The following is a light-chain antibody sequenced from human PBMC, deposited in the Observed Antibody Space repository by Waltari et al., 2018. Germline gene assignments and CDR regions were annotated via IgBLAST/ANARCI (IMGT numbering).Light chain of an antibody. CDR2: WAT. CDR3: QQYSSRRT. CDR1: TANANNV. V-gene: IGKV4-1*01. Sequence: TANANNVVAGYLKKPARPPKLRFAWATTRHSGVPDRFRGSGAATAFTHTISSMQAEDGAVYYCQQYSSRRTFNQGTTVEIK. J-gene: IGKJ1*01.